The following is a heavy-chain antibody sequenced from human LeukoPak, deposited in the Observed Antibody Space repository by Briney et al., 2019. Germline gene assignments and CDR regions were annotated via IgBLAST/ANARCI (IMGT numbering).Heavy chain of an antibody. CDR2: ISSSSSYI. CDR1: GFTFSSYS. J-gene: IGHJ6*02. V-gene: IGHV3-21*01. Sequence: GGSLRLSCAASGFTFSSYSMNWVRQAPGKGLEWVSSISSSSSYIYYADSVKGRFTISRDNTKNSLYLQMNSLRAEDTAVYYCARVGGYSYGPGGYYCYYGMDVWGQGTTVTVSS. D-gene: IGHD5-18*01. CDR3: ARVGGYSYGPGGYYCYYGMDV.